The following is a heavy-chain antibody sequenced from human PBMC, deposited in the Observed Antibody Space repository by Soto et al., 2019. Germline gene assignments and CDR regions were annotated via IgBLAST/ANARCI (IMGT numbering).Heavy chain of an antibody. D-gene: IGHD5-18*01. CDR3: SRGILV. CDR2: ISYGGST. Sequence: QVQLQESGPGLVKPSQTLSLTCTVSGGSINSGGYCWSWIRQHPGKGLDWIGCISYGGSTSYNPSLKSLVTISVDTSKNQSSLKLTSVTAADTAVYYCSRGILVWGQGALITVSS. CDR1: GGSINSGGYC. J-gene: IGHJ4*02. V-gene: IGHV4-31*01.